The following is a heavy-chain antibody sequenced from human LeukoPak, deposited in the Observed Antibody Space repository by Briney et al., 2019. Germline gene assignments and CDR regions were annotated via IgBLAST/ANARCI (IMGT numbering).Heavy chain of an antibody. CDR1: GYTLTELS. V-gene: IGHV1-24*01. CDR2: FDPEDGKT. D-gene: IGHD6-19*01. CDR3: ARVGQWLSLYYYYGMDV. Sequence: ASVKVSCKVSGYTLTELSMFWVRQAPGKGLEWMGSFDPEDGKTVYAQKFQGRVTMTRNTSISTAYMELSSLRSEDTAVYYCARVGQWLSLYYYYGMDVWGQGTTVTVSS. J-gene: IGHJ6*02.